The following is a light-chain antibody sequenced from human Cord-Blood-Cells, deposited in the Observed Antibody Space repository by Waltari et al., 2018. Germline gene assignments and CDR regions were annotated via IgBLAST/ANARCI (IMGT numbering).Light chain of an antibody. CDR3: QQANSFPAT. J-gene: IGKJ4*02. V-gene: IGKV1-12*01. CDR2: AAS. Sequence: DIQMTQSPSSDSASVHPRVTFTCRAHQRIGSWLAWYQQKPGKAPKLLTYAASSLQSGFPARFSGSGSGTDFTLTISSLQPEDFAIYYCQQANSFPATFGGGTKVEIK. CDR1: QRIGSW.